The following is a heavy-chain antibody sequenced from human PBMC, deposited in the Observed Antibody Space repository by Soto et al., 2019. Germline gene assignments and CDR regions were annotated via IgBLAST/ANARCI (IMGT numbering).Heavy chain of an antibody. CDR3: ARCGGSSEFPYYYYYMDV. D-gene: IGHD2-15*01. CDR2: INAGNGNT. CDR1: GYTFTSYA. V-gene: IGHV1-3*01. Sequence: ASVKVSCKASGYTFTSYAMHWVRQAPGQRLEWMGWINAGNGNTKYSQKFQGRVTITRDTSASTAYMELSSLRSEDTAVYYCARCGGSSEFPYYYYYMDVWGKGTTVTVSS. J-gene: IGHJ6*03.